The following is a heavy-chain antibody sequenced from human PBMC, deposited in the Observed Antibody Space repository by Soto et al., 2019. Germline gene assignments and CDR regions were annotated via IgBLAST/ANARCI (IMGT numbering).Heavy chain of an antibody. CDR2: MKTDGSEK. CDR3: EGGFTY. V-gene: IGHV3-7*05. Sequence: EVQLVESGGGLVQPGGSLRLSCAASGISLGTYWMSWVRQAPGKGLEWVANMKTDGSEKYYADSVRGRFTISRDNAKNSLYLEMNSLKAEDTAVYYCEGGFTYWGQGTLVTVSP. CDR1: GISLGTYW. J-gene: IGHJ4*02. D-gene: IGHD3-3*01.